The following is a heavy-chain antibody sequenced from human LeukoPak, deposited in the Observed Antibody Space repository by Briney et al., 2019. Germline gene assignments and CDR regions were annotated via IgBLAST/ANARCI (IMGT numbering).Heavy chain of an antibody. J-gene: IGHJ4*02. CDR3: ARDSGQWTDY. D-gene: IGHD6-19*01. V-gene: IGHV1-18*01. CDR2: ISGYNGNT. Sequence: GASVKASFKPAGYTFTTYGISWVRPAPGQGLEWMGWISGYNGNTNYAQKFRGRVTMTTDTSTSTAYMELRSLRSDDTAVYYCARDSGQWTDYWGQATLVTVSS. CDR1: GYTFTTYG.